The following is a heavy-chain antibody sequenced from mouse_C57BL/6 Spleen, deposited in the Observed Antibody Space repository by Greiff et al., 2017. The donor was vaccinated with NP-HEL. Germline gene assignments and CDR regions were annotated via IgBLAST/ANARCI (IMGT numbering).Heavy chain of an antibody. CDR3: ARNYGSSYYWYFDV. CDR1: GYTFTSYW. J-gene: IGHJ1*03. D-gene: IGHD1-1*01. Sequence: QVHVKQPGAELVKPGASVKLSCKASGYTFTSYWMHWVKQRPGQGLEWIGMIHPNSGSTNYNEKFKSKATLTVDKSSSTAYMQLISLTSEDSAVYYCARNYGSSYYWYFDVWGTGTTVTVSS. V-gene: IGHV1-64*01. CDR2: IHPNSGST.